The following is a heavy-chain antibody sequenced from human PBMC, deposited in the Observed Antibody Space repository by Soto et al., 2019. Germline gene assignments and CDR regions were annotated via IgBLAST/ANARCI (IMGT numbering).Heavy chain of an antibody. CDR2: LANDESDQ. CDR1: GFTFHGYG. CDR3: ARSIGGSSYYPPDY. D-gene: IGHD6-13*01. V-gene: IGHV3-30*03. Sequence: QVQLVESGGGVVQPGGSLRLSCAASGFTFHGYGMHWVRQSPGEGLEWVAVLANDESDQYFADSVKGRFTISRDNSKNTLYLQLDSPRPEDTAVYYCARSIGGSSYYPPDYWGQGTLVTVSS. J-gene: IGHJ4*02.